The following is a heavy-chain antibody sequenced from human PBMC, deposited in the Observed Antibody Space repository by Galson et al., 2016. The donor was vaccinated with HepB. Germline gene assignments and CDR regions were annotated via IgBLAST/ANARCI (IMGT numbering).Heavy chain of an antibody. CDR1: GFTFSRYG. J-gene: IGHJ4*02. CDR3: ARDPQINMWVVPLY. Sequence: SLRLSCAASGFTFSRYGMHWLRQAPGKGLEWVAVVWDDGSEARYSDSVKGRFFISRDNSMNMLYLQMNRLRVEDTAVYYCARDPQINMWVVPLYWGQGALVTVSS. D-gene: IGHD2-21*01. CDR2: VWDDGSEA. V-gene: IGHV3-33*01.